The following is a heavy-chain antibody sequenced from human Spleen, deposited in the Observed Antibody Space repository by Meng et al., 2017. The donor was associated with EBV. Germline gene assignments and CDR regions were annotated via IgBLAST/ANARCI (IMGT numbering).Heavy chain of an antibody. CDR3: ARDRYATDY. CDR2: ISAYNGNT. J-gene: IGHJ4*02. CDR1: GYTFTSYG. Sequence: QVQLVQSGAEGXXXXXSXTFSCKASGYTFTSYGISWVRQAPGQGLEWMGWISAYNGNTNYVQKLQGRVTMTTDTSTSTAYMELRSLRSDDTAMYYCARDRYATDYWGQGTLVTVSS. D-gene: IGHD2-2*01. V-gene: IGHV1-18*01.